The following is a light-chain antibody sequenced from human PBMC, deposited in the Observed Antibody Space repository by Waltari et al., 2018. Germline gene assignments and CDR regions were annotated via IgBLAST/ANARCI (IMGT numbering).Light chain of an antibody. V-gene: IGLV1-44*01. J-gene: IGLJ2*01. CDR1: ASNIENSI. Sequence: QSVLTQPPSVSGTPGQRVTISCSGSASNIENSIVNWYQHLPGKAPQLLIFGNYQRPSGVPARFSASTSGTSASLAISDLQSEDEAEYYCATWDYTLNGVVFGGGTKVTVL. CDR2: GNY. CDR3: ATWDYTLNGVV.